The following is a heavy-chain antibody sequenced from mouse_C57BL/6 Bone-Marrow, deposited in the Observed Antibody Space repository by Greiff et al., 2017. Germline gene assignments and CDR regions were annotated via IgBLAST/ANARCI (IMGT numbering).Heavy chain of an antibody. CDR3: AREYGNYNFDY. Sequence: DVQLVESGGDLVKPGGSLKLSCAASGFTFSSYGMSWVRQTPDKRLEWVATISSGGSYTYYPDSVKGRFTISRDNAKNTLYLQMSSLKSEDTAMYYCAREYGNYNFDYWGQGTTLTVSS. CDR1: GFTFSSYG. D-gene: IGHD2-1*01. J-gene: IGHJ2*01. CDR2: ISSGGSYT. V-gene: IGHV5-6*01.